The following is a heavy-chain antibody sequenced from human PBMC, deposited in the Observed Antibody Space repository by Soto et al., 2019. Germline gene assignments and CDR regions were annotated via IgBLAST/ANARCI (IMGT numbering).Heavy chain of an antibody. CDR1: GYTFTSFG. CDR3: GRESSGSGWSFDF. V-gene: IGHV1-18*04. D-gene: IGHD6-19*01. CDR2: INTYTQNT. J-gene: IGHJ4*02. Sequence: QVQLVQSGAELKKPGASMKVSCKASGYTFTSFGITWVRQAPGQGLEWMGWINTYTQNTKYAHNFQGRVTMTTDTSTTTSYMELRSMRSDDTAVYYCGRESSGSGWSFDFWGQGSLVTVSS.